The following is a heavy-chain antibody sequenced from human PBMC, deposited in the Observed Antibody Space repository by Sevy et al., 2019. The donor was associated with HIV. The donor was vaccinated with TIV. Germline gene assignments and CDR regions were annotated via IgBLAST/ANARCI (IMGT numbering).Heavy chain of an antibody. Sequence: ASVKVSCQASGFNFASYDIYWVRQATGQGLEWMGRMNTNTGNTDFAQKFQGRVTMTRNSSITTAYMELRDLRSEDTAVYYCAMASGWQLRYGMDVWGQGTTVTVSS. D-gene: IGHD6-19*01. CDR1: GFNFASYD. CDR3: AMASGWQLRYGMDV. J-gene: IGHJ6*02. CDR2: MNTNTGNT. V-gene: IGHV1-8*01.